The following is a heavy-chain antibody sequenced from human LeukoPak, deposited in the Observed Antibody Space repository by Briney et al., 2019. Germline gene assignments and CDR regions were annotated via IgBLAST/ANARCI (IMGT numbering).Heavy chain of an antibody. J-gene: IGHJ4*02. CDR3: ARPFVGGSIDY. V-gene: IGHV5-51*01. CDR1: GYTFTSYA. D-gene: IGHD2-15*01. Sequence: KVSCKASGYTFTSYAMNWVRQAPGQGLEWMGIIYAGDSDTRYSPSFQGQVTMSADKSISTAYLQWSSLKASDTAMYYCARPFVGGSIDYWGQGTLVTVSS. CDR2: IYAGDSDT.